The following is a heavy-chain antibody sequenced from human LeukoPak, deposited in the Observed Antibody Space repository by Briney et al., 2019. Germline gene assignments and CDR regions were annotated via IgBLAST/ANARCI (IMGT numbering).Heavy chain of an antibody. V-gene: IGHV3-21*01. CDR1: GCTFSSYE. Sequence: PGGSLRLSCAASGCTFSSYEMNWVRQAPGKGLEWVSSISSSSSYIYYADSVNGRFTISRDNAKNSLYLQMNSLRAEDTAVYYCARHFVDTAREEPFDIWGQGTMVTVSS. J-gene: IGHJ3*02. CDR3: ARHFVDTAREEPFDI. D-gene: IGHD5-18*01. CDR2: ISSSSSYI.